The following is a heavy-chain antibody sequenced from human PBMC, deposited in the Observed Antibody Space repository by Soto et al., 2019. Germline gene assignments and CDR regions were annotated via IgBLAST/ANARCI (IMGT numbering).Heavy chain of an antibody. V-gene: IGHV3-74*01. CDR2: VNSDGSSI. D-gene: IGHD3-22*01. J-gene: IGHJ3*02. CDR1: RFTFSRYW. Sequence: EVQLVESGGGLVQPGGSLRLSCAASRFTFSRYWMHWVRQAPGKGLVWVSRVNSDGSSITYADSVKGRFTISRDNAKNTLYLQMNSLRAEDTAVYYCARDQGRGYYHNAFDIWGQGTIVTVSS. CDR3: ARDQGRGYYHNAFDI.